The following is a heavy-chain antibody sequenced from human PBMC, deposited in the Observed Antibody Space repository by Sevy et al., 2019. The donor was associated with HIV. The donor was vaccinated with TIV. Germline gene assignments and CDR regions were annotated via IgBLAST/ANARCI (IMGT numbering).Heavy chain of an antibody. Sequence: GGSLRLSCAASGFTFSSFGMHWVRQAPGKGLEWVAIISHDGSNKNYADSVKGRFTISRDNSKNTLYLQMDSLRADDTAVYYCAKQGGYCSNGVCYRAVDYWGQGTLVTVSS. D-gene: IGHD2-8*01. CDR2: ISHDGSNK. CDR3: AKQGGYCSNGVCYRAVDY. CDR1: GFTFSSFG. J-gene: IGHJ4*02. V-gene: IGHV3-30*18.